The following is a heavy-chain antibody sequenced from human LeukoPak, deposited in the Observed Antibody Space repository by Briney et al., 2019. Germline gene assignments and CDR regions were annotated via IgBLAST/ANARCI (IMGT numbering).Heavy chain of an antibody. V-gene: IGHV1-2*06. CDR2: INPNSGGT. CDR3: ARVRRSDYYDSSGYYYSSFPFDY. D-gene: IGHD3-22*01. Sequence: ASVKVSCKASGHTFTGYYMHWVRQAPGQGLEWMGRINPNSGGTNYAQKFQGRVTMTRDTSISTAYMELSRLRSDDTAVYYCARVRRSDYYDSSGYYYSSFPFDYWGQGTLVTVSS. CDR1: GHTFTGYY. J-gene: IGHJ4*02.